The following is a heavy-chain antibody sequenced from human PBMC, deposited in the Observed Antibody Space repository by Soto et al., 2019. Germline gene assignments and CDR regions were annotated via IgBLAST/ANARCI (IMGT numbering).Heavy chain of an antibody. Sequence: SETLSLTCTLSGFAISSYYWSWIPQPPGKGLEWIGYYSYSGTTNYNPSLKSRVTILVDTSKNLFSLKLNSVTAADMAMYYCARADSSGYPYYYHYGMDVWGQGTTVTVS. V-gene: IGHV4-59*13. CDR2: YSYSGTT. CDR1: GFAISSYY. D-gene: IGHD3-22*01. CDR3: ARADSSGYPYYYHYGMDV. J-gene: IGHJ6*02.